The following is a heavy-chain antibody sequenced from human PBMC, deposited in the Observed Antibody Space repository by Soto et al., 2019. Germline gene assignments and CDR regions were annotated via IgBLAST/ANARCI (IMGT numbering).Heavy chain of an antibody. V-gene: IGHV3-13*01. CDR2: IDSAGDA. CDR3: ARGGIWGVSWNWFDT. Sequence: EVQLVESGGGLVQPGGSLRLSCAASGFTFSSHDMHWVRQVTGKGLEWVSGIDSAGDAKYPASVKGRFTISRENAKNSLHLKMNSRRAGDTAVYYCARGGIWGVSWNWFDTWGQGTIVTVSS. J-gene: IGHJ5*02. CDR1: GFTFSSHD. D-gene: IGHD3-10*01.